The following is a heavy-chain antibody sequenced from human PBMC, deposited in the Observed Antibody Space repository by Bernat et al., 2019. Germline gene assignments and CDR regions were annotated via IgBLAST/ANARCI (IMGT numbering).Heavy chain of an antibody. CDR3: ARGYSSGWYLYYYMDV. J-gene: IGHJ6*03. Sequence: QVTLKESGPVLVKPTETLTLTCTVPGFSLSHARMGVSWIRQPPGKALEWLAHIFSNDEKSYSTSLKSRLTISKDTSKSQVVLTMTNMDPVDTATYYCARGYSSGWYLYYYMDVWGKGTTVTVSS. V-gene: IGHV2-26*01. CDR1: GFSLSHARMG. CDR2: IFSNDEK. D-gene: IGHD6-19*01.